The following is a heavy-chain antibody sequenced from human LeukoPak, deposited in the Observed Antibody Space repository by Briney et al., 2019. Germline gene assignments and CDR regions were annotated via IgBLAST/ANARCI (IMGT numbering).Heavy chain of an antibody. J-gene: IGHJ5*02. CDR3: ARAPGGDYEPFAGWFDP. CDR1: GYTFSSYW. V-gene: IGHV3-21*01. CDR2: ISSSSSYI. D-gene: IGHD4-17*01. Sequence: PGGSLRLSCAASGYTFSSYWVSWVRQAPGKGLEWVSSISSSSSYIYYAHSVKGRFTISRDNAKNSLYLQKNSLRAEDTRVYYFARAPGGDYEPFAGWFDPWGEGTLVTVSS.